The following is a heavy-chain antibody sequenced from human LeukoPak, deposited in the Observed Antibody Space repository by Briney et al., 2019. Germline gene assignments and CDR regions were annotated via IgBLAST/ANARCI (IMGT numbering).Heavy chain of an antibody. CDR1: GFTFDDYA. J-gene: IGHJ5*02. CDR2: ISWNGGRV. Sequence: GGSMRLSCAASGFTFDDYAMHWVRQAPGKGLEWVSGISWNGGRVDYADSVRGRFTMSRDNAKNSLYLQMNSLRSEDMALYYCAKDIGYTSGQGFDPWGQGTLVTVSS. V-gene: IGHV3-9*03. D-gene: IGHD6-19*01. CDR3: AKDIGYTSGQGFDP.